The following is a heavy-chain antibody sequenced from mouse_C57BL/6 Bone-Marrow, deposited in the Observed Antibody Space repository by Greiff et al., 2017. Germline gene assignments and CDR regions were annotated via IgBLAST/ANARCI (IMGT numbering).Heavy chain of an antibody. V-gene: IGHV1-50*01. CDR1: GYTFTSYW. CDR2: IDPSDSYT. CDR3: AREGSSYLAWFAY. D-gene: IGHD1-1*01. Sequence: VQLKQPGAELVKPGASVKLSCRASGYTFTSYWMQWVKQRPGQGLEWIGEIDPSDSYTNYNQKFKGKATFTVDTSSSTAYMQLSSLTSADSAVYYCAREGSSYLAWFAYWGQGTLVTVSA. J-gene: IGHJ3*01.